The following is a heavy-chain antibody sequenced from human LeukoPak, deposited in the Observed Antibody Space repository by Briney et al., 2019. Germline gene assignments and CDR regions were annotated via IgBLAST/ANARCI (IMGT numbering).Heavy chain of an antibody. CDR1: GFTVSNNY. V-gene: IGHV3-53*01. CDR2: IHSGGTT. Sequence: GGSLRLSCAASGFTVSNNYMSWVRQAPGKGLEWVSVIHSGGTTNYADSVQGRFTISRDNSKTTVYLHMNSLRAEDTGVYYCARDSDSGYGPFASWGQGTLVTVSS. J-gene: IGHJ4*02. CDR3: ARDSDSGYGPFAS. D-gene: IGHD5-12*01.